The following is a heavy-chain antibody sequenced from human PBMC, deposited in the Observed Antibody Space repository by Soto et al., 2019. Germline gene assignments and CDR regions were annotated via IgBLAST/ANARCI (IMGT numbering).Heavy chain of an antibody. CDR2: INTGNGNT. D-gene: IGHD1-26*01. Sequence: ASVKVSCKASGYTFTNYAMHWVRQAPGQRLEWMGWINTGNGNTKYSQKFQGRVTITRDTSASTAYMELSSLRSEDTAVYYCVRNAVGQPHWYFDLWGRGTLVTVSS. V-gene: IGHV1-3*04. J-gene: IGHJ2*01. CDR1: GYTFTNYA. CDR3: VRNAVGQPHWYFDL.